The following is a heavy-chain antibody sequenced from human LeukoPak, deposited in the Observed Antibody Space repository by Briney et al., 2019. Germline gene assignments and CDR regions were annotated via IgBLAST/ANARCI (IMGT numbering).Heavy chain of an antibody. D-gene: IGHD5-12*01. CDR3: ARASRGYSGCGPVY. V-gene: IGHV1-2*02. CDR1: GYTFTGYY. J-gene: IGHJ4*02. CDR2: INPNSGGT. Sequence: ASVKVSCKASGYTFTGYYMHWVRQAPGQGLEWMGWINPNSGGTNYAQKFQGRVTMTRDTSISTAYMELSRLRSDDTAVYYCARASRGYSGCGPVYWGQGTLVTVSS.